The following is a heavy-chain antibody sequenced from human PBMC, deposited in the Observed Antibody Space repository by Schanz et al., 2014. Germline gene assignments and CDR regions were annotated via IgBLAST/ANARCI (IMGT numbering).Heavy chain of an antibody. CDR1: GYAFTTYG. Sequence: QVQLVQSGAEVKKPGASVRVSCKVSGYAFTTYGLSWVRQAPGQGLEWLGWIRPDNGHTTYSQKVRDRVIFTTDTSASTAYMELSSLRSEDTAHYYCVRVPSRDVSFDLWGRGTLVTVSS. J-gene: IGHJ2*01. CDR2: IRPDNGHT. D-gene: IGHD3-16*01. CDR3: VRVPSRDVSFDL. V-gene: IGHV1-18*01.